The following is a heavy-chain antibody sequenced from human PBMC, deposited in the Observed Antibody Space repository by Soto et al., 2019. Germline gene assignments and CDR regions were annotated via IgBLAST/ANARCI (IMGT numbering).Heavy chain of an antibody. V-gene: IGHV1-18*01. CDR3: AGVFTSSGWPDFDY. J-gene: IGHJ4*02. Sequence: ASVKVSCKASGYTFTSYGISWVRQAPGQGLEWMGWISAYNGNTNYAQKLQGRVTMTTDTSTSTAYMGLRSLRSDDTAVYYCAGVFTSSGWPDFDYWGQGTLVTVSS. CDR2: ISAYNGNT. CDR1: GYTFTSYG. D-gene: IGHD6-19*01.